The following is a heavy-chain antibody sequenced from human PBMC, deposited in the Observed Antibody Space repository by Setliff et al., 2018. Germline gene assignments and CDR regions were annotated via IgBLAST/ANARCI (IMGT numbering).Heavy chain of an antibody. CDR3: ARLVRYCTRTSCQRASGGEY. J-gene: IGHJ4*02. D-gene: IGHD2-2*01. Sequence: ASVKVSCKASGYNFNNYGINWVRQAPGQGLEWMGWISAHTGKTFYAPKFQDRVTLTTDASTTTAYMGVRSLTSDDTAVYYCARLVRYCTRTSCQRASGGEYWGQGTLVTVSS. CDR2: ISAHTGKT. V-gene: IGHV1-18*01. CDR1: GYNFNNYG.